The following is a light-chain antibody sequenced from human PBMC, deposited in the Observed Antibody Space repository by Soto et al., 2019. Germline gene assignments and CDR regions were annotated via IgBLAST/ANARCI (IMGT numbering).Light chain of an antibody. CDR2: GAS. J-gene: IGKJ1*01. CDR1: EVVGNW. Sequence: IQMTQSPSSVSASVVDRVTITCWASEVVGNWLAWYQERPGRAPKLLIYGASILHSGVPSRFSGSGFGTDFTLTISSLQPEDFATYYCQQAHNVPLTFGQGTKVEI. CDR3: QQAHNVPLT. V-gene: IGKV1-12*01.